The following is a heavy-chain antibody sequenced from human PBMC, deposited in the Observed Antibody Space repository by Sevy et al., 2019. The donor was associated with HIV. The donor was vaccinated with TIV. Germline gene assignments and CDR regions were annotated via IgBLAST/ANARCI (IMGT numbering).Heavy chain of an antibody. J-gene: IGHJ5*02. V-gene: IGHV4-4*07. CDR3: ARDRLAAADLNWFDP. CDR2: IYTSGST. Sequence: SETLSLTCTVSGGSISSYYWSWIRQPAGKGLEWIGRIYTSGSTNYNPSLKSRVTMSVDTSKIQFSLKLSSVTAADTAVYYCARDRLAAADLNWFDPWGQGTLVTVSS. D-gene: IGHD6-13*01. CDR1: GGSISSYY.